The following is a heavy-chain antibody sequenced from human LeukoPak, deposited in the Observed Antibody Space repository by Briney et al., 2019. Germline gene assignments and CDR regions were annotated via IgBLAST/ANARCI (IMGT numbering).Heavy chain of an antibody. D-gene: IGHD3-10*02. J-gene: IGHJ6*04. CDR1: KFTFNNYA. CDR3: AELGITMIGGV. Sequence: GGSLRLSCLASKFTFNNYAMTWVRQAPGKGLEWVSYISSSGSTIYYADSVKGRFTISRDNAKNSLYLQMNSLRAEDTAVYYCAELGITMIGGVWGKGTTVTISS. V-gene: IGHV3-48*03. CDR2: ISSSGSTI.